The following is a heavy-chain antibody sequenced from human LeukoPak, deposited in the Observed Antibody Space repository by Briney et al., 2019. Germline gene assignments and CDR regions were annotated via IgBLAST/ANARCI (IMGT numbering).Heavy chain of an antibody. J-gene: IGHJ6*02. CDR3: ARGITIFGVAHQNYYYYGMDV. Sequence: ASVKVSCKASGGTFSSYAISWVRQAPGQGLEWMGWISAYNGNTNYAQKLQGRVTMTTDTSTSTAYMELRSLRSDDTAVYYCARGITIFGVAHQNYYYYGMDVWGQGTTVTVSS. V-gene: IGHV1-18*01. D-gene: IGHD3-3*01. CDR2: ISAYNGNT. CDR1: GGTFSSYA.